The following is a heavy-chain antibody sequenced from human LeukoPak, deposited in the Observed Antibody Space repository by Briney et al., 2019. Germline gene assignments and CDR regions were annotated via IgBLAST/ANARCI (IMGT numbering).Heavy chain of an antibody. Sequence: SETLSLTCTIAGSYITSVSHYWGWIRQPPVKGLEWIGDIYYTGSTYYSPSLRSRVTMSVHTSENQFSLRLNSVTAVDTAVYFCARRWGNIVGVTYEYWGQGTLVTVSS. CDR1: GSYITSVSHY. CDR3: ARRWGNIVGVTYEY. D-gene: IGHD3-16*01. J-gene: IGHJ4*02. CDR2: IYYTGST. V-gene: IGHV4-39*01.